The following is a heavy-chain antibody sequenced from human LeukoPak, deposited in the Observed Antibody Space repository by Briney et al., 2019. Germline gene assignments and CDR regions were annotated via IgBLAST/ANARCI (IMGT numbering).Heavy chain of an antibody. CDR1: GASINNYY. CDR2: IYYSGST. Sequence: SETLSLTCTVSGASINNYYWSWIRQSPGKGLEWIGYIYYSGSTNNNPSLKSRDTISVDRSKNQFSLKLSSVTAADTAVYYCAREALWFGESQSYYYYYMDVWGKGTTVTVSS. D-gene: IGHD3-10*01. J-gene: IGHJ6*03. CDR3: AREALWFGESQSYYYYYMDV. V-gene: IGHV4-59*12.